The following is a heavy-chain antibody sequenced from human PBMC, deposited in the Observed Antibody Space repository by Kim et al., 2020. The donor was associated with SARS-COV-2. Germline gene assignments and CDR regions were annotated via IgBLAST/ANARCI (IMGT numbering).Heavy chain of an antibody. J-gene: IGHJ4*02. D-gene: IGHD3-10*01. V-gene: IGHV3-9*01. Sequence: SGSIGYADSVKGRFTISRDNAKNSLYLQMNSLRAEDTALYYCASSWGDGYWGQGTMVTVSS. CDR3: ASSWGDGY. CDR2: SGSI.